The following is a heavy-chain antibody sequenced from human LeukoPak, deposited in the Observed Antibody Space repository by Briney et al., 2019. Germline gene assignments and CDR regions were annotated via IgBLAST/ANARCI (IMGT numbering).Heavy chain of an antibody. D-gene: IGHD1-26*01. Sequence: ASVKVSCKASGYTFTGYYMHWVRQAPGQGLEGMGWINPNSGGTNYAQKFQGRVTMTRDTAISTAYMELSRLRSDDTAVYYCASRQDYSGSYYFNYWGQGTLVTVSS. J-gene: IGHJ4*02. V-gene: IGHV1-2*02. CDR2: INPNSGGT. CDR3: ASRQDYSGSYYFNY. CDR1: GYTFTGYY.